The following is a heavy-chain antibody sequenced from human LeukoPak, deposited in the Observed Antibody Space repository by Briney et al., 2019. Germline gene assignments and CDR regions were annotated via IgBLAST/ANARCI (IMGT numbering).Heavy chain of an antibody. CDR3: VRIYCTSTSCYGDSYYGMDV. CDR1: GGSISSSSYY. J-gene: IGHJ6*02. V-gene: IGHV4-39*01. CDR2: IYYSGST. D-gene: IGHD2-2*01. Sequence: SETLSLTCTVSGGSISSSSYYWGWIRQPPGKGLEWIGSIYYSGSTYYNPSLKSRVTISVDTSKNQFSLKLSSVTAADSTVYYCVRIYCTSTSCYGDSYYGMDVWGQGTTVTVSS.